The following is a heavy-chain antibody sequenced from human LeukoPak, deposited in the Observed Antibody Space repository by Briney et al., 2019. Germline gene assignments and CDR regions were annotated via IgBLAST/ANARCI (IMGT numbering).Heavy chain of an antibody. Sequence: PGRSLRLSCAASGFTFSSYAMHWVRQAPGKGLEWVAVISYDGSNKYYADSVKGRFTISRDNSKNTLYLQMNSLRAEDTAVYYCASERAAFDIWGQGTMVTVSS. CDR1: GFTFSSYA. CDR3: ASERAAFDI. CDR2: ISYDGSNK. J-gene: IGHJ3*02. V-gene: IGHV3-30-3*01.